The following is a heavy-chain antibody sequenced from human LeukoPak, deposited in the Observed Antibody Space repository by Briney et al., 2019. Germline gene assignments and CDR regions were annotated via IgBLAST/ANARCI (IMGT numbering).Heavy chain of an antibody. J-gene: IGHJ1*01. V-gene: IGHV1-2*02. Sequence: ASVKVSCKASGYTFTAYYIHWVRQAPGQGLEWMGWINPNSGGTNYAQKFQGRVTMTRDTSISTAYMELSRLRSDDTAVYYCARPHWCSSTSCAEYFQHWGQGTLVTVSS. CDR2: INPNSGGT. CDR3: ARPHWCSSTSCAEYFQH. D-gene: IGHD2-2*01. CDR1: GYTFTAYY.